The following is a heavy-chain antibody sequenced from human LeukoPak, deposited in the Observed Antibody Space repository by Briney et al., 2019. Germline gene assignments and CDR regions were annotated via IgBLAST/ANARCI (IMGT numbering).Heavy chain of an antibody. CDR1: GGSFGGYY. CDR3: ARVIGYCSSTSCYPDAFDI. CDR2: INHSGST. D-gene: IGHD2-2*01. V-gene: IGHV4-34*01. J-gene: IGHJ3*02. Sequence: SETLTLTCAVYGGSFGGYYWSWIRQPPGKGLEWVGEINHSGSTNYNPSLKSRVTISVDTSKNQSFLKLSSVTAADTAVYYCARVIGYCSSTSCYPDAFDIWGQGTMVTVSS.